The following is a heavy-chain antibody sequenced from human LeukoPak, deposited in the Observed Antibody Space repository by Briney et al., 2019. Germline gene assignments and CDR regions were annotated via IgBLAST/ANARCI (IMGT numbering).Heavy chain of an antibody. J-gene: IGHJ5*02. D-gene: IGHD6-13*01. Sequence: SETLSLTCTVSGGSISSGGYYWSWVRQHPGKGLEWIGYIYYSGSTYYNPSLKSRVTISVDTSKIQFSLKLSSVTAADTAVYYCARGVPIAAAGKTFDPWGQGTLVTVSS. CDR2: IYYSGST. CDR3: ARGVPIAAAGKTFDP. CDR1: GGSISSGGYY. V-gene: IGHV4-31*03.